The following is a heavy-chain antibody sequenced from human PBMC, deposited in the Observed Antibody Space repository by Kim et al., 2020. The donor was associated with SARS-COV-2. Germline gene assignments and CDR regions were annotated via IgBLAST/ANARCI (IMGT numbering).Heavy chain of an antibody. J-gene: IGHJ4*01. CDR3: AKDSKHYDSSGPFDY. CDR2: ISWNSGSI. Sequence: GGSLRLSCAASGFTFDDYAMHWVRQAPGKGLEWVSGISWNSGSIGYADSVKGRFTISRDNAKNSLYLQMNSLRAEDTALYYCAKDSKHYDSSGPFDYWG. D-gene: IGHD3-22*01. CDR1: GFTFDDYA. V-gene: IGHV3-9*01.